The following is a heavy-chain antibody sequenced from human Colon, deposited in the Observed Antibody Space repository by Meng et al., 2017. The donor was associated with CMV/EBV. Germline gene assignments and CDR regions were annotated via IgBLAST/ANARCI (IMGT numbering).Heavy chain of an antibody. D-gene: IGHD5-12*01. V-gene: IGHV4-31*03. J-gene: IGHJ4*02. CDR1: GASIASGEFY. CDR2: IYYSGTT. Sequence: CTGSGASIASGEFYWNWIRQHPGKGLEWIGYIYYSGTTYYNPSLKSRAVISLDTSKNQFSLKLTSVTAADTGLYFCARDSGYDAPFDNWGQGSLVTVSS. CDR3: ARDSGYDAPFDN.